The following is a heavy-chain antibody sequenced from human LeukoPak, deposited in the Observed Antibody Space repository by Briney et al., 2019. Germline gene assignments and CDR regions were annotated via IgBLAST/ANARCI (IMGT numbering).Heavy chain of an antibody. CDR3: ASLSTIVVVVAATPNYFDY. CDR2: ISSSSTI. D-gene: IGHD2-15*01. J-gene: IGHJ4*02. Sequence: MSGGSLRLSCAASGFTFSDYYMNWVRQAPGKGLEWVSSISSSSTIYYADSVKGRFTISRDNAKNALYLQMNSLRAEDTAVYYCASLSTIVVVVAATPNYFDYGGQGTLVTVSS. CDR1: GFTFSDYY. V-gene: IGHV3-69-1*02.